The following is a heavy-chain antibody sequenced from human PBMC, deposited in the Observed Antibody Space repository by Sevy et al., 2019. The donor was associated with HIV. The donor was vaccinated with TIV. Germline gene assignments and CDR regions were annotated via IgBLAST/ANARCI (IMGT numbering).Heavy chain of an antibody. J-gene: IGHJ5*02. CDR3: AKGGQWLFQDWFDP. D-gene: IGHD6-19*01. CDR2: ISYDGSNK. Sequence: GGSLRLSCAASGFTFSSYGMHWVRQAPGKGLDWVTVISYDGSNKYYADSVKARFTISRDNSKNTLYLQMNSLRVEDTAVYYGAKGGQWLFQDWFDPWGQGTLVTVSS. CDR1: GFTFSSYG. V-gene: IGHV3-30*18.